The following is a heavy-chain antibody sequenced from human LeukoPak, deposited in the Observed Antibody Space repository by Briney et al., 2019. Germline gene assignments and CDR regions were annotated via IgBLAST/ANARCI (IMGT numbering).Heavy chain of an antibody. V-gene: IGHV4-38-2*01. CDR2: ISHSGST. Sequence: PSETLSLACVVSDFSISSGYYWAWIRQPPGKGLEWIGTISHSGSTYYNPSLRGRVTISVDTSKNQFSLKLDSVAAADTAVYFCAGGWEPFTWFDPWGQGTLVTVSS. J-gene: IGHJ5*02. CDR1: DFSISSGYY. CDR3: AGGWEPFTWFDP. D-gene: IGHD1-26*01.